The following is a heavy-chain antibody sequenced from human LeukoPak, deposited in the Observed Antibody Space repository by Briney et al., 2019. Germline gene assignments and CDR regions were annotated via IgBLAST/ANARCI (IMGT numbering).Heavy chain of an antibody. CDR2: ISGSGGST. D-gene: IGHD3-22*01. J-gene: IGHJ4*02. CDR3: AKTRYYYDSSGYYYAYYFDY. Sequence: GGSLRLSCAASGFTFSSYALHWVRQAPGKGLEWVSAISGSGGSTYYADSVKGRFTISRDNSKNTLYLQMNSLRAEDTAVYYCAKTRYYYDSSGYYYAYYFDYWGQGTLVTVSS. CDR1: GFTFSSYA. V-gene: IGHV3-23*01.